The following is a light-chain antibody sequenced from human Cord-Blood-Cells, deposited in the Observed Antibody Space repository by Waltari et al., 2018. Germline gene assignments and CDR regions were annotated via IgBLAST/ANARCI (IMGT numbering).Light chain of an antibody. CDR1: QSVSSN. CDR3: QQYNNWPPYS. V-gene: IGKV3-15*01. CDR2: GAS. Sequence: EIVMTQSPATLSVSPGERATLSCRASQSVSSNLAWYQQKPGQAPRLLIYGASTRATDIPARFSGSGSMTEFTLTISSLQSEDFAVYYCQQYNNWPPYSFGHGTKLEIK. J-gene: IGKJ2*03.